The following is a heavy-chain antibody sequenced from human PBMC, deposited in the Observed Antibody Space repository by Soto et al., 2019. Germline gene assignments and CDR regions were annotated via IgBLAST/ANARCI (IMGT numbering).Heavy chain of an antibody. J-gene: IGHJ6*02. D-gene: IGHD6-25*01. Sequence: GGSLRLSCAASGFTFSSYGMHWVRQAPGKGLEWVAVIWYDGSNKYYAESVKGRFTISSDNSKNTLYLQMNSLRAEDTAVYYCARGSDYGSTYYYYGMDVWGQGTTVTVSS. CDR3: ARGSDYGSTYYYYGMDV. CDR1: GFTFSSYG. CDR2: IWYDGSNK. V-gene: IGHV3-33*01.